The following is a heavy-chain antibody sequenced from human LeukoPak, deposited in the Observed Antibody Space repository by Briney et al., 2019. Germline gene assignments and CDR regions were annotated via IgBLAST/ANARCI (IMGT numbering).Heavy chain of an antibody. CDR2: ISSNVGTT. V-gene: IGHV3-64*01. CDR1: GFTFSSYS. Sequence: GGSLKLSCAASGFTFSSYSINLVRHAPGQGLDWLSYISSNVGTTYYANSVKGRFTISRDNSKNTLYLQMGSLRAEDMTVYYCARGRYCSGGSCLLDYWGQGTLVTVSS. CDR3: ARGRYCSGGSCLLDY. J-gene: IGHJ4*02. D-gene: IGHD2-15*01.